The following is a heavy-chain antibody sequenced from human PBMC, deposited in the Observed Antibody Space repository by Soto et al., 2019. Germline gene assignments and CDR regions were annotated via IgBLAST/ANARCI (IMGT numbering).Heavy chain of an antibody. CDR3: ARLGGYDFWSGYRRRAYYYHYGMDV. Sequence: SVKVSCKASGFTFTNSAVQWVRQARGQRLEWIGWIVVGSGNTNYAQKFQERVTITRDKSISTAYLQWSSLKASDTAMYYCARLGGYDFWSGYRRRAYYYHYGMDVWGQGTTVTVSS. J-gene: IGHJ6*02. D-gene: IGHD3-3*01. V-gene: IGHV1-58*01. CDR2: IVVGSGNT. CDR1: GFTFTNSA.